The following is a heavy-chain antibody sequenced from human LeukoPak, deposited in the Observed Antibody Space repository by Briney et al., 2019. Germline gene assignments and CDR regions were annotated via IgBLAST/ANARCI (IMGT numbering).Heavy chain of an antibody. D-gene: IGHD3-3*01. Sequence: GGSLRLSCAASGFTFTSYPMGWVRQAPGKGLEWVSSISRSGDGTYYADSVKGRFTISRDNAKNSLHLQMNSLRAEDTAVYYCARGGTDLWSGYYGMDVWGQGTTVTVSS. CDR3: ARGGTDLWSGYYGMDV. CDR2: ISRSGDGT. V-gene: IGHV3-23*01. J-gene: IGHJ6*02. CDR1: GFTFTSYP.